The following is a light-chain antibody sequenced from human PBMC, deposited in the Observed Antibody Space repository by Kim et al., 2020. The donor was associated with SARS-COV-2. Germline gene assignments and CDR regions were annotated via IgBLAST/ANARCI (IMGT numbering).Light chain of an antibody. CDR2: GAA. CDR1: QTVSRGY. V-gene: IGKV3-20*01. Sequence: EIVLTQSPGTLSLSPGERATLSCRASQTVSRGYLTWYQQKPGQAPRLLIYGAAYRATGIPDRFSGSGSGTDFTLTSSRLEPEDFAVYYCQQYGSSPETLGQGTKVDIK. CDR3: QQYGSSPET. J-gene: IGKJ1*01.